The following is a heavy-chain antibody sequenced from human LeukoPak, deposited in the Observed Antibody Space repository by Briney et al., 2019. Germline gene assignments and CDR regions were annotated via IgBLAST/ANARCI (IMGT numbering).Heavy chain of an antibody. Sequence: GGSLRLSCAASGFTFTSYSMNWVRQAPGKGLEWVSTISGGGGSTYYADSVKGRFTISRDNSKNTLYLQVNSLRAEDTAVYYCARDRDCSSTSCLENYFDYWGQGTLVTVSS. CDR1: GFTFTSYS. CDR2: ISGGGGST. CDR3: ARDRDCSSTSCLENYFDY. V-gene: IGHV3-23*01. D-gene: IGHD2-2*01. J-gene: IGHJ4*02.